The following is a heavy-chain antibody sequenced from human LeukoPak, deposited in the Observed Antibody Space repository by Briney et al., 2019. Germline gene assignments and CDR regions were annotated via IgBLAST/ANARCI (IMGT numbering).Heavy chain of an antibody. V-gene: IGHV4-39*02. D-gene: IGHD3-16*01. Sequence: SETLSLTCTVSGGSISSSSYYWGWIRQPPGKGLEWIGSIYYSGSTYYNPSLKSRVTISVDTSKNQFSLKLSSVTAADTAVYYCARDGGQGYWGQGTLVTVSS. CDR3: ARDGGQGY. CDR1: GGSISSSSYY. CDR2: IYYSGST. J-gene: IGHJ4*02.